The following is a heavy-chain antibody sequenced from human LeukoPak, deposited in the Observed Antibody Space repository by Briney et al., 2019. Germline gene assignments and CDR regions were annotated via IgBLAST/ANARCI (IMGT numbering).Heavy chain of an antibody. CDR2: IYYSGST. V-gene: IGHV4-59*01. CDR1: GGSLTSYY. D-gene: IGHD2-8*01. J-gene: IGHJ3*02. Sequence: SETLSLTCTVSGGSLTSYYWSWIRQPPGRGLEWIGYIYYSGSTTYNPSLKSRVTISVDTSKNQFSLKLSSVTAADTAVYYCARDGLGYAIFDIWGQGTMVTVSS. CDR3: ARDGLGYAIFDI.